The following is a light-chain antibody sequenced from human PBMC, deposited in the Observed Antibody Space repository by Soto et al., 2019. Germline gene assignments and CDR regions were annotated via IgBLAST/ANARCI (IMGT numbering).Light chain of an antibody. CDR2: AAS. J-gene: IGKJ1*01. CDR3: HQTYSIPPT. V-gene: IGKV1-39*01. CDR1: QRISTY. Sequence: IQMTQSPSSLSASVGDRVTITCRASQRISTYLNWFQQRPGKAPRLLIYAASTLQTGVSSNLSGSASGTDFTLTITSLQPEDFATYFCHQTYSIPPTFGQGTKVDIK.